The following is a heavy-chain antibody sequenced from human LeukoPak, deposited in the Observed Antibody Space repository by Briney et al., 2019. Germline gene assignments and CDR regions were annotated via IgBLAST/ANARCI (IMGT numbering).Heavy chain of an antibody. CDR2: IIPIFGTA. J-gene: IGHJ5*02. CDR1: GGTFSSYA. D-gene: IGHD2-21*02. Sequence: GASVKVSCKASGGTFSSYAISWVRQAPGQGLERMRGIIPIFGTANYAQKFQGRVTITADESTSTAYMELSSLRSEDTAVYYCAREPWGDQGWFDPWGQGTLVTVSS. CDR3: AREPWGDQGWFDP. V-gene: IGHV1-69*01.